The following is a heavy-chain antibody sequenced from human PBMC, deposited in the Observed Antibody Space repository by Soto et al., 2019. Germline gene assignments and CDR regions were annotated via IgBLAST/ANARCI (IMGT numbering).Heavy chain of an antibody. CDR2: IKSKTDGGTT. J-gene: IGHJ4*02. CDR3: TTDRPAAADSFYFDY. Sequence: GGSLRLSCAASGFTFSNAWMNWVRQAPGKGLEWVGRIKSKTDGGTTDYAAPVKGRFTISRDDSKNTLYLQMNSLKTEDTAVYYCTTDRPAAADSFYFDYWGQGTLVTVSS. D-gene: IGHD6-13*01. V-gene: IGHV3-15*07. CDR1: GFTFSNAW.